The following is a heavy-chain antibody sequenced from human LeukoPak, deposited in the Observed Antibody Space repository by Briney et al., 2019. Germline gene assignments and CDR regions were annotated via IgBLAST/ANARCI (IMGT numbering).Heavy chain of an antibody. CDR2: IKSDGTST. D-gene: IGHD6-19*01. Sequence: GGSLRLSCAASGFTFSSYWMHWVRQAPGKGLVWVSRIKSDGTSTSYADSVKGRFTISRDNAKNSLYLQMNSLRAEDTAVYYCARDGPAVAFDYWGQGTLVTVSS. CDR1: GFTFSSYW. V-gene: IGHV3-74*01. J-gene: IGHJ4*02. CDR3: ARDGPAVAFDY.